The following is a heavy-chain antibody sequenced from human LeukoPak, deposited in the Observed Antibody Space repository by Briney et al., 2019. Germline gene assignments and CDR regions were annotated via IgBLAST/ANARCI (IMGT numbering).Heavy chain of an antibody. CDR3: ARGAPSTYNYVYGMVC. V-gene: IGHV3-72*01. D-gene: IGHD3-10*02. Sequence: HPGGSLRLSCVASGFTFSDHYMDWVRQAPGKGLEWVGRTRHKAKGYTTVYAASVKDIFTISRDDSENSMYLQMNSLKSEDTALYYWARGAPSTYNYVYGMVCWGRATTVSVFS. J-gene: IGHJ6*02. CDR1: GFTFSDHY. CDR2: TRHKAKGYTT.